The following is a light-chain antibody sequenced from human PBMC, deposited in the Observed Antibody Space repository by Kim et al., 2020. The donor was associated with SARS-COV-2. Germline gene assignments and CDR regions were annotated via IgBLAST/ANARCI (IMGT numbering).Light chain of an antibody. V-gene: IGLV3-9*01. CDR3: QVWDSSVVV. J-gene: IGLJ2*01. Sequence: SYELTQPLSVSVALGQTARITCGGNNIGIKNVHWYQQRPGQAPVVVIYKDSSRPSGIPERFSGSNSGNKATLTINRAQAGDEADYYCQVWDSSVVVFGGGTQLTVL. CDR1: NIGIKN. CDR2: KDS.